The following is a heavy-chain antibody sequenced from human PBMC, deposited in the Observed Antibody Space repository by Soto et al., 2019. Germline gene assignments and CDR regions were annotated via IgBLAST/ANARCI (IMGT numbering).Heavy chain of an antibody. CDR3: ASWADAADEDYFHH. Sequence: VQLQQWGAGLLKPSETLSLTCAVYGGSFSGYYWSWIRQPPGKGLEWVAHINQGGSQKYYVDSAKGRFTISRDNAKTSLYLQMNNLRAEDTATYYCASWADAADEDYFHHWGQGTLVTVSS. D-gene: IGHD3-16*01. V-gene: IGHV3-7*03. J-gene: IGHJ1*01. CDR2: INQGGSQK. CDR1: GGSFSGYY.